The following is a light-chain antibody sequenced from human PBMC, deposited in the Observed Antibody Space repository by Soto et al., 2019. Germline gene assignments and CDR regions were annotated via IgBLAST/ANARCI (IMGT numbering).Light chain of an antibody. V-gene: IGKV1-8*01. J-gene: IGKJ1*01. Sequence: AIRMTQSPSSLSASTGXRVTITCRASQGISSYLAWYQQKPGKAPKLLIYAASTLQSGVPSRFSGSGSGTDFTLTISCLQSEDFATYYCQHYYSYPWTFGQGTKV. CDR2: AAS. CDR1: QGISSY. CDR3: QHYYSYPWT.